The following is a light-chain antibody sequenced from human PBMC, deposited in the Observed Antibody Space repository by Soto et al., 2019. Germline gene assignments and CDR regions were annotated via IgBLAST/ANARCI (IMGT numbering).Light chain of an antibody. CDR3: QTWGTGIQGV. V-gene: IGLV4-69*01. Sequence: QSVLTQSPSASASLGASVKLTCTLSSGHSSYAIAWHQQQPEKGPRYLMKLNSDGSHSKGDGIPDRFSGSSSGAERYLTISSLQSEDEADSYCQTWGTGIQGVFGGGTKVTVL. CDR1: SGHSSYA. CDR2: LNSDGSH. J-gene: IGLJ3*02.